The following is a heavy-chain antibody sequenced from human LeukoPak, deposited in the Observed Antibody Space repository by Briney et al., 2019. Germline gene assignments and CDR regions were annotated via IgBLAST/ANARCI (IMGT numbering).Heavy chain of an antibody. D-gene: IGHD3-22*01. CDR1: GFTFSSYA. V-gene: IGHV3-30*01. CDR3: ARDFGYYDSSGYYNY. CDR2: ISYDGSNK. J-gene: IGHJ4*02. Sequence: PGGSLRLSCAASGFTFSSYAMHWVRQAPGKGLEWVAVISYDGSNKYYADSVKGRFTISRDNSKTTLYLQMNSLRAEDTAVYYCARDFGYYDSSGYYNYWGQGTLVTVSS.